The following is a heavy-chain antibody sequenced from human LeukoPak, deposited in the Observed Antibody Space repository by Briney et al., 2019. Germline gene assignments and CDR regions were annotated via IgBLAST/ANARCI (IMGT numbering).Heavy chain of an antibody. CDR3: ARDSASLWFGELSGWFAP. J-gene: IGHJ5*02. D-gene: IGHD3-10*01. V-gene: IGHV3-21*01. CDR2: ISSSSSYI. CDR1: GFTFSSYS. Sequence: GGSLRLSCAASGFTFSSYSMNWIRQAPGKGLEWVSSISSSSSYIYYADSVKGRFTISRDNAKYSLYLQMNSLRAEDTAVYYCARDSASLWFGELSGWFAPWGQGTLVTDSS.